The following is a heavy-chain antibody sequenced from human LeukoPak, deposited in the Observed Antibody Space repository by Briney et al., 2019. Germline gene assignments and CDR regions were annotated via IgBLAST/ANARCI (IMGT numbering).Heavy chain of an antibody. J-gene: IGHJ6*02. Sequence: ASVKVSCKASGYTFTGYYMHWVRQAPGQGLEWMGRINPNSGGTNYAQKLQGRVTMTTDTSTSTAYMELRSLRSDDTAVYYCARVSLEVYYDSSGFRYYYYGMDVWGQGTTVTVSS. D-gene: IGHD3-22*01. CDR1: GYTFTGYY. V-gene: IGHV1-2*06. CDR3: ARVSLEVYYDSSGFRYYYYGMDV. CDR2: INPNSGGT.